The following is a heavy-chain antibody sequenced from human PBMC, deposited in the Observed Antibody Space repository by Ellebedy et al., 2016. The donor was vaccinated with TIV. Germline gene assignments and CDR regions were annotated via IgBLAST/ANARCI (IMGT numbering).Heavy chain of an antibody. D-gene: IGHD5-12*01. V-gene: IGHV4-39*07. Sequence: MPSETLSLTCSVSGGSISSVSYYWGWIRQPPGKGLEWIGSIYYSGSTYYNPSLKSRVTISVDTSKNQFSLKLNSVTAADTAVYYCARDRGYDTFDYWGQGILVTVSS. CDR1: GGSISSVSYY. J-gene: IGHJ4*02. CDR3: ARDRGYDTFDY. CDR2: IYYSGST.